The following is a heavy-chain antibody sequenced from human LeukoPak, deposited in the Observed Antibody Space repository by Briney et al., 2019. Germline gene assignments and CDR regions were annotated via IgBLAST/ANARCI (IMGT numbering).Heavy chain of an antibody. Sequence: GGSLRLSCSPSGFTFSSYWMHWVRQAPGKGLVWVSRINTDGSTITYADSVKGRFTISRDNAKSTLYLQMNSLTVEDTAVSYCARAGSYRFDYWGQGTLVTVSS. CDR3: ARAGSYRFDY. J-gene: IGHJ4*02. CDR1: GFTFSSYW. D-gene: IGHD1-26*01. V-gene: IGHV3-74*01. CDR2: INTDGSTI.